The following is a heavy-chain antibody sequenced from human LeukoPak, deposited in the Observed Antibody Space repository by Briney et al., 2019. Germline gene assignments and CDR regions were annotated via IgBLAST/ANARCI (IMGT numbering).Heavy chain of an antibody. CDR3: AKAMADTAMRWSTYYFDY. Sequence: GGSLRLSCAASGFTFSSYAMSWVRQAPGKGLEWVSAISGSGGSTYYADSVKGRFTISRDNSKNTLYLQMNSLRAEDTAVYYCAKAMADTAMRWSTYYFDYWGQGTLVTVSS. V-gene: IGHV3-23*01. CDR2: ISGSGGST. D-gene: IGHD5-18*01. CDR1: GFTFSSYA. J-gene: IGHJ4*02.